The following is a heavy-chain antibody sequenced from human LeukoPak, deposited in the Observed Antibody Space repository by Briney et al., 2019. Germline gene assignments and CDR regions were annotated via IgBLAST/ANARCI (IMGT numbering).Heavy chain of an antibody. D-gene: IGHD5-12*01. CDR2: IYTSGST. V-gene: IGHV4-4*07. CDR3: ARDRTKVATSAFDI. J-gene: IGHJ3*02. Sequence: SETLSLTCTVSGGSISSYYWSWIRQPAGKGLEWIGRIYTSGSTNYNPSLKSRVTMSVDTSKNQFSLKLSSVTAADTAVYYCARDRTKVATSAFDIWGQGTMVTVSS. CDR1: GGSISSYY.